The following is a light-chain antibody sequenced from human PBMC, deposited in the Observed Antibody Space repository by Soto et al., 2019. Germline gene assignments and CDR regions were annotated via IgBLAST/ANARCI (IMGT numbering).Light chain of an antibody. CDR3: SSYTGRSTLYG. CDR1: SSDVGGYNY. V-gene: IGLV2-14*01. Sequence: QSVLTQPASVSGSPGQSITISCTGTSSDVGGYNYVSWYQQHPGKAPKLIIYEVSNRPSGVSNRFSGSKSGNTASLTISGLQAADEADYYCSSYTGRSTLYGVGTGTKV. CDR2: EVS. J-gene: IGLJ1*01.